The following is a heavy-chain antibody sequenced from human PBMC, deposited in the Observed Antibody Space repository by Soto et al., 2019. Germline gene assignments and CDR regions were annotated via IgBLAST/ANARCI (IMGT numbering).Heavy chain of an antibody. J-gene: IGHJ4*02. CDR1: GFTFSSYA. Sequence: LSLTCAASGFTFSSYAMSWVRQAPGKGLEWVSAISGSGGSTYYADSVKGRFTISRDNSKNTLYLQMNSLRAEDTAVYYCAKINKGYSSSSDYWGQGTLVTVSS. D-gene: IGHD6-6*01. V-gene: IGHV3-23*01. CDR3: AKINKGYSSSSDY. CDR2: ISGSGGST.